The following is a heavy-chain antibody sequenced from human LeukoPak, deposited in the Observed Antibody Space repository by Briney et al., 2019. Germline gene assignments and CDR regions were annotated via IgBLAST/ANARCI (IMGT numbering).Heavy chain of an antibody. CDR1: GFTFSGYA. CDR2: ISYDGSNK. Sequence: GRSLRLSCAASGFTFSGYAMHWVRRAPGKGLEWVAVISYDGSNKYYADSVKGRFTISRDNSKNTLYLQMNSLSAEDTAVYYCARNESYDILTGYPLEDYGMDVWGQETTVTVSS. J-gene: IGHJ6*02. CDR3: ARNESYDILTGYPLEDYGMDV. D-gene: IGHD3-9*01. V-gene: IGHV3-30-3*01.